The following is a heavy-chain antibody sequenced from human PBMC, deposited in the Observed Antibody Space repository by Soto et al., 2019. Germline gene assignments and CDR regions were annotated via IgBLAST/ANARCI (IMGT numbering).Heavy chain of an antibody. CDR1: GYTFTSYA. CDR3: ARPRLTGRYYFDY. J-gene: IGHJ4*02. Sequence: ASVKVSCKASGYTFTSYAMHWVRQAPGQRLEWMGWINAGNGNTKYSQKFQGRVTMTRNTSISTAYMELSSLRSEDTAVYYCARPRLTGRYYFDYWGQGTXVTVSS. CDR2: INAGNGNT. V-gene: IGHV1-3*01. D-gene: IGHD2-21*01.